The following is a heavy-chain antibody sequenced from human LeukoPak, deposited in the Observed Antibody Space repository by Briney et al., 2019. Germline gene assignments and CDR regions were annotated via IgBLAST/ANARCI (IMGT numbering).Heavy chain of an antibody. CDR1: GYTFGSYG. CDR3: ARDSPDGLGTCYNDSPDY. Sequence: ASVKVSCKASGYTFGSYGISWVRQAPGQGLEWMGWISAYNGNTNYRQKLQGRVTMSTDTSTSTAYMDLRSLTSDDTAIYYCARDSPDGLGTCYNDSPDYWGQGTLVTVSS. D-gene: IGHD3-10*01. J-gene: IGHJ4*02. V-gene: IGHV1-18*01. CDR2: ISAYNGNT.